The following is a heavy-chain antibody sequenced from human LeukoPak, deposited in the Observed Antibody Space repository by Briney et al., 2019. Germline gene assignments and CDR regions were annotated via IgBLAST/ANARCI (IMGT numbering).Heavy chain of an antibody. CDR2: MNPNSGNT. CDR3: ARAQGVIAASGGDP. J-gene: IGHJ5*02. CDR1: GYTFTSYD. Sequence: ASVKVSCKASGYTFTSYDINWVRRATGQGLEWMGWMNPNSGNTGYAQKFQGRVTMTRNTSISTAYMELSSLRSEDTAVYYCARAQGVIAASGGDPWGQGTLVTVSS. D-gene: IGHD6-6*01. V-gene: IGHV1-8*01.